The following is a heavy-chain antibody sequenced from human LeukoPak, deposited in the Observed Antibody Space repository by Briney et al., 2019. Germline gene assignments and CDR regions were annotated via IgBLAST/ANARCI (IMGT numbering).Heavy chain of an antibody. J-gene: IGHJ4*02. V-gene: IGHV4-31*03. D-gene: IGHD3-10*02. CDR2: IYYSGST. Sequence: PSETLSLTCTVSRGSISNADYYWSWIRQHPGKGLEWIGYIYYSGSTYYNPSLKSRATISVDTSKNQFSLKLSSVTAADTAVYYCASSYYYVFDYWGQGTLVTVSS. CDR1: RGSISNADYY. CDR3: ASSYYYVFDY.